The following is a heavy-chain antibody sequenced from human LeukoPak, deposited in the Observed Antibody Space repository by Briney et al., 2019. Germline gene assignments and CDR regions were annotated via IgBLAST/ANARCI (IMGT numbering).Heavy chain of an antibody. V-gene: IGHV3-33*01. J-gene: IGHJ6*03. Sequence: GGSLRLSCAASGFSLSNYGMHWVRQAPGKGLEWVAAILYDGNTKHYADSVKGRFTISRDISKNTFYMQMNSLTAEDTAVYYCARDHRPEIQYYYMDVWGKGTTVAASS. CDR2: ILYDGNTK. CDR3: ARDHRPEIQYYYMDV. CDR1: GFSLSNYG. D-gene: IGHD1-14*01.